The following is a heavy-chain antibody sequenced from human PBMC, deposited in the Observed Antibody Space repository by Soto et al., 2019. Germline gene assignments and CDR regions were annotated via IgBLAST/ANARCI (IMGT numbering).Heavy chain of an antibody. J-gene: IGHJ6*02. Sequence: QVQLQESGPGLVKPSETLSLTCAVSGDSISSSNWWSWVRQSPGKGLEWIGEIYHSVSTNYNPSLMSRVTISLDKSKNQFSLRLRSVTAADTAVYYCARDQIFGVVRTHYYYAMDVWGQGTTVTVSS. D-gene: IGHD3-3*01. CDR3: ARDQIFGVVRTHYYYAMDV. V-gene: IGHV4-4*02. CDR1: GDSISSSNW. CDR2: IYHSVST.